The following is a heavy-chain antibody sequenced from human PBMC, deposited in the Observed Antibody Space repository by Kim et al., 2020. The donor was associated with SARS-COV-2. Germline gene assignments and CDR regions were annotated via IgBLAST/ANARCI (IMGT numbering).Heavy chain of an antibody. CDR2: ISWNSGNI. D-gene: IGHD3-10*01. Sequence: GGSLRLSCAASGFTFDDYAMYWVRQAPGKGLEWVSGISWNSGNINYADSVKGRFTISRDNAKKSLYLQMNSLRDEDTALYYCAKAVTTVRVYYYYYMDVWGKGTTVTVSS. CDR1: GFTFDDYA. CDR3: AKAVTTVRVYYYYYMDV. J-gene: IGHJ6*03. V-gene: IGHV3-9*01.